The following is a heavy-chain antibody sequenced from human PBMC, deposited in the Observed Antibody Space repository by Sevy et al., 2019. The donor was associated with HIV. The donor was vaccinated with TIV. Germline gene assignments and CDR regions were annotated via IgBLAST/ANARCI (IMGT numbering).Heavy chain of an antibody. J-gene: IGHJ6*03. CDR2: IIPIFGTA. V-gene: IGHV1-69*13. Sequence: ASVKVSCKASGGTFSSYAISWVRQAPGQGLEWMGGIIPIFGTANYAQKLQGRVTITADESTSTAYMELSSLRSEDTAVYYCARAGDYSKHYYYYYMDVWGKGTTVTVSS. CDR1: GGTFSSYA. D-gene: IGHD4-4*01. CDR3: ARAGDYSKHYYYYYMDV.